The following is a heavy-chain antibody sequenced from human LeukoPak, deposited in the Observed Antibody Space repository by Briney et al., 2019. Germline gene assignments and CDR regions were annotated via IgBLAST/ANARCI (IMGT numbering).Heavy chain of an antibody. J-gene: IGHJ4*02. CDR3: ARRPTSYCSGGSCSSYYFDY. Sequence: SETLSLTCTVSGGSISSYYWSWIRQPPGKGLEWIAYISDIGSINYNPSLKSRVTISLDTSKNQFSLKLSSVTAADTAVYYCARRPTSYCSGGSCSSYYFDYWGQGTLVTVSS. CDR1: GGSISSYY. V-gene: IGHV4-59*12. D-gene: IGHD2-15*01. CDR2: ISDIGSI.